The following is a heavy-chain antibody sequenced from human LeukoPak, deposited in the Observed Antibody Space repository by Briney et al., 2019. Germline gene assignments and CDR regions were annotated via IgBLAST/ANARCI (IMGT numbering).Heavy chain of an antibody. V-gene: IGHV3-30-3*01. CDR1: GFTFSSYA. J-gene: IGHJ4*02. Sequence: PGGSLRLSCAASGFTFSSYAMHWVRQAPGKGLEWVAVISYDGSNKYYADSVKGRFTISRDNSKNTLYLQMNSLRAEDTAVYYCAREGVRGVIGYYFDYWGQGTLVTVSS. CDR2: ISYDGSNK. CDR3: AREGVRGVIGYYFDY. D-gene: IGHD3-10*01.